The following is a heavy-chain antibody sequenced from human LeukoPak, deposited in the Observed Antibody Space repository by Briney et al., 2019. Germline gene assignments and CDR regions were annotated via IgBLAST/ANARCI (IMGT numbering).Heavy chain of an antibody. J-gene: IGHJ4*02. CDR3: ARGKSGYSP. D-gene: IGHD3-22*01. CDR1: GYTFTENY. CDR2: INPYTGAA. V-gene: IGHV1-2*02. Sequence: ASVKVSCKASGYTFTENYIHWVRQAPGQGLEWMGLINPYTGAANYTQNFQGRVTMTRDTSVSTAYMHLSGLRSDDTAVYYCARGKSGYSPWGQGTPVNVSS.